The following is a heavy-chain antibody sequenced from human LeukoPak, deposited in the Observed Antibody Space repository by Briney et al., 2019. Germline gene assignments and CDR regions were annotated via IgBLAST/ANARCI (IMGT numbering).Heavy chain of an antibody. CDR1: GYTFTGYY. J-gene: IGHJ5*02. V-gene: IGHV1-2*06. CDR2: INPNSGGT. CDR3: ARDGGDVLLWFGEPKEGNWFDP. D-gene: IGHD3-10*01. Sequence: ASVKVSCKASGYTFTGYYMHWVRQAPGQGLEGMGRINPNSGGTNYAQKFQGRVTMTRDTSISTAYMELSRLRSNDTAVYYCARDGGDVLLWFGEPKEGNWFDPWGQGTLVTVSS.